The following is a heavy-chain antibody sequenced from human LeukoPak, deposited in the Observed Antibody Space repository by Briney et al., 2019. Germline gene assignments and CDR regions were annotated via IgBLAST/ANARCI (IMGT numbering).Heavy chain of an antibody. CDR2: IWYGGSNK. J-gene: IGHJ4*02. Sequence: PGGSLRLSCAASGFAFNSYGMHWVRQAPGKGLEWVAVIWYGGSNKYYADSVKGRFTISRDNSKNTLYLQMNSLRAEDTAVYYCAEESTVTPLWDYWGQGTLVTVSS. V-gene: IGHV3-33*06. D-gene: IGHD4-17*01. CDR1: GFAFNSYG. CDR3: AEESTVTPLWDY.